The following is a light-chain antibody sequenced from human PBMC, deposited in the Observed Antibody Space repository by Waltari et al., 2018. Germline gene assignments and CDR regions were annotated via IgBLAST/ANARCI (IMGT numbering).Light chain of an antibody. CDR2: DTS. Sequence: EIVLTQSPGTLSLSPGERATLSCRASQTVRTTSLAWYQQKPGQAPTLLIYDTSSRATGIPDRFSGSGSGTDFSLTISSLEPEDCAVYYCQQYDISPLTFGGGTKVETK. CDR3: QQYDISPLT. J-gene: IGKJ4*01. CDR1: QTVRTTS. V-gene: IGKV3-20*01.